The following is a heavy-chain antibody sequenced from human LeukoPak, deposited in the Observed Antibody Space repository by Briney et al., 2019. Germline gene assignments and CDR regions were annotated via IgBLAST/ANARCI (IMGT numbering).Heavy chain of an antibody. D-gene: IGHD3-22*01. V-gene: IGHV1-3*01. CDR2: INAGNGNT. CDR3: ARAGGYYDSSGPAGWFDP. J-gene: IGHJ5*02. Sequence: GASVKVSCKASGYTFTSYAMHWVRQAPGQRLEWMGWINAGNGNTKYSQKFQGRVTITRDTSASTAYMELGSLRSEDTAVYYCARAGGYYDSSGPAGWFDPWGQGTLVTVSS. CDR1: GYTFTSYA.